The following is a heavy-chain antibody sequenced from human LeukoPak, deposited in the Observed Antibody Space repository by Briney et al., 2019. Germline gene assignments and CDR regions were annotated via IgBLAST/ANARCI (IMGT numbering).Heavy chain of an antibody. J-gene: IGHJ4*02. CDR2: INPSGGST. CDR3: ASTRRHFYDSSGYYYFDY. CDR1: GYTFTSYY. V-gene: IGHV1-46*01. D-gene: IGHD3-22*01. Sequence: ASVKVSCKASGYTFTSYYMHWVRQAHGQGHEWEGIINPSGGSTSYAQKFQGRVTMTRDTSTSTVYMELSSLRSEDTAVYYCASTRRHFYDSSGYYYFDYWGQGTLVTVSS.